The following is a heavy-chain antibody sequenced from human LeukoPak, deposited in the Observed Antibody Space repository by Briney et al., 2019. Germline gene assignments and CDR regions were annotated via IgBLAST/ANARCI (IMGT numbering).Heavy chain of an antibody. D-gene: IGHD2-2*01. CDR2: INSDGSST. CDR3: ARSGYSSTWYLQNFELDY. Sequence: GGSLRLSCAASGFTFSSYWMHWVRQAPGKGLVWVSRINSDGSSTSYADSVKGRFTISRDNAKNSLYLQMNSLRAEDTAVYFCARSGYSSTWYLQNFELDYWGQGTLVTVSS. V-gene: IGHV3-74*01. J-gene: IGHJ4*02. CDR1: GFTFSSYW.